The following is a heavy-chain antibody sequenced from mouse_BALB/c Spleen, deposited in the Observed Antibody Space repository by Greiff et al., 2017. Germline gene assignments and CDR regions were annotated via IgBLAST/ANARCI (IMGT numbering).Heavy chain of an antibody. Sequence: DVHLVESGGGLVKPGGSLKLSCAASGFTFSSYAMSWVRQTPEKRLEWVASISSGGSTYYPDSVKGRFTISRDNARNILYLQMSSLRSEDTAMYYCARRSYDGDLFDYWGQGTTLTVSS. CDR1: GFTFSSYA. CDR2: ISSGGST. J-gene: IGHJ2*01. V-gene: IGHV5-6-5*01. D-gene: IGHD2-12*01. CDR3: ARRSYDGDLFDY.